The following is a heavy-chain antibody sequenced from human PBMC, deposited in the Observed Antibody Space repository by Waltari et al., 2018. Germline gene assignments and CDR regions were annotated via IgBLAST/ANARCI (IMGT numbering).Heavy chain of an antibody. CDR2: TRNKANSYTT. CDR3: AREAYDFWSGYYTDYYYYYMDV. Sequence: EVQLVESGGGLVQPGGSLRLSCAASGFTFSDQYMDWVSQAPGQGLETVGRTRNKANSYTTEYAASVKGRFTISRDDSKNSLYLQMNSLKTEDTAVYYCAREAYDFWSGYYTDYYYYYMDVWGKGTTVTVSS. J-gene: IGHJ6*03. V-gene: IGHV3-72*01. D-gene: IGHD3-3*01. CDR1: GFTFSDQY.